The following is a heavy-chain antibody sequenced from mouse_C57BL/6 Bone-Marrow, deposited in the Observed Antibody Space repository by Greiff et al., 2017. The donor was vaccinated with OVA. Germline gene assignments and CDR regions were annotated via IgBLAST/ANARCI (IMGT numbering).Heavy chain of an antibody. Sequence: QVQLKQSGAELVKPGASVKISCKASGYAFSSYWMNWVKQRPGKGLEWIGQIYPGDGDTNYNGKFKGKATLTADKSSSTAYMQLSSLTSEDSAVYFCARMGYYGSRYYFDYWGQGTTLTVSS. CDR2: IYPGDGDT. CDR1: GYAFSSYW. J-gene: IGHJ2*01. V-gene: IGHV1-80*01. D-gene: IGHD1-1*01. CDR3: ARMGYYGSRYYFDY.